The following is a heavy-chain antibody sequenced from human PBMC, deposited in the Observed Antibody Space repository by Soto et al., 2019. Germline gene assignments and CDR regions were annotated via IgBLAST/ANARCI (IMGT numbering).Heavy chain of an antibody. D-gene: IGHD3-16*01. V-gene: IGHV4-59*01. CDR2: IYFNGNT. CDR1: AASFSKYY. Sequence: SETLSLTCTVSAASFSKYYWTWIRQPPGKGLEWIGYIYFNGNTKYDPSLEGRLTISIDASKKEFSLKLTSVTAADAAVYYCASVTFGGIVLAHWGQGTLVTVSS. J-gene: IGHJ4*02. CDR3: ASVTFGGIVLAH.